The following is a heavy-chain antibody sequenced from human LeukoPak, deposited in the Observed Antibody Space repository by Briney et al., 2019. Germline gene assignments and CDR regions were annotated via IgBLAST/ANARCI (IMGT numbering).Heavy chain of an antibody. Sequence: GGSLRLSCAASGFTFTSYWMSWVRQAPGKGLEWVANIKQDGSEKYYVDSVKGRFTISRDNAKNSLYLQMNSLRAEDTAVYYCARGRRQYQLLSVRYYYYYMDVWGKGTTVTISS. CDR1: GFTFTSYW. J-gene: IGHJ6*03. CDR2: IKQDGSEK. V-gene: IGHV3-7*01. D-gene: IGHD2-2*01. CDR3: ARGRRQYQLLSVRYYYYYMDV.